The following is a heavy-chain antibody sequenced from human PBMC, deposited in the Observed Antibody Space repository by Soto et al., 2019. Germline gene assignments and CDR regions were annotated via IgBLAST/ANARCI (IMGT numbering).Heavy chain of an antibody. CDR1: GFTFDDYA. D-gene: IGHD6-19*01. V-gene: IGHV3-9*01. Sequence: EVQLVESGGGLVQPGRSLRLSCAASGFTFDDYAMHWVRQAPGKGLEWVSGISWNSGSIGYADSVKGRFTISRDNAKNSLYLQMNSLRDEDTALYYCAKDAHSSGWYGPHFDYWGQGTLVTVSS. J-gene: IGHJ4*02. CDR3: AKDAHSSGWYGPHFDY. CDR2: ISWNSGSI.